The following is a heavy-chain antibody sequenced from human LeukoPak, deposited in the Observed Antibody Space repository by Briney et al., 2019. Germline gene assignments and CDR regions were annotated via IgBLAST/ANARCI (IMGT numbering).Heavy chain of an antibody. D-gene: IGHD2-15*01. V-gene: IGHV3-23*01. CDR2: ISGSGGST. Sequence: LRLSCAASGFTFSSYAMSWVRQAPGKGLEWVSAISGSGGSTYYADSVKGRFTISRDNSKNTLYLQMNSLRAEDTAVYYCAKRKRRIVVVVAASDYWGQGTLVTVSS. CDR3: AKRKRRIVVVVAASDY. CDR1: GFTFSSYA. J-gene: IGHJ4*02.